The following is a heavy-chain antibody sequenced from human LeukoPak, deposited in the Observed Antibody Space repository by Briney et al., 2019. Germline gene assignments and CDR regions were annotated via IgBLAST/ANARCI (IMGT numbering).Heavy chain of an antibody. V-gene: IGHV1-2*02. CDR1: GYAFTGYY. CDR3: ARGEGPWKWFDY. J-gene: IGHJ4*02. Sequence: ASVKVSCKASGYAFTGYYMHWVRQAPGQGLEWMGWINPNSGGTNYAQKFQGRVTMTRDTSISTAYMELSRLRSDDTAVYYCARGEGPWKWFDYWGQGTLVTVSS. CDR2: INPNSGGT. D-gene: IGHD1-1*01.